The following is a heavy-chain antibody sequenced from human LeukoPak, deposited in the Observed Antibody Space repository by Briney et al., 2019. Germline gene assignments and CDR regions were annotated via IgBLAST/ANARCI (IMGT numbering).Heavy chain of an antibody. V-gene: IGHV4-59*08. CDR1: GGSISYYY. CDR2: VYYSGST. CDR3: ARHAYCGGDCFGGAFEI. J-gene: IGHJ3*02. D-gene: IGHD2-21*02. Sequence: SETLSLTCTVSGGSISYYYWSWIRQPAGKGLEWNGYVYYSGSTSYNPSLKSRVTISLDTSKHQFSLKLNSVTAADTAVYYCARHAYCGGDCFGGAFEIWGQGTMVTVSS.